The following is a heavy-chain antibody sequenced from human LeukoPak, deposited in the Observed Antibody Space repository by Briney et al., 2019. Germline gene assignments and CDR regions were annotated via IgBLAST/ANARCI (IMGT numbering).Heavy chain of an antibody. V-gene: IGHV4-30-2*01. J-gene: IGHJ4*02. Sequence: SETLSLTCTVSGGSISSGGYYWSWIRQPPGKGLEWIGYIYHSGSTYYNPSLKSRVTISVDRSKNQFSLKLSSVTAADTAVYYCASSDSSGYSPRQIDYWGQGTLVTVSS. CDR2: IYHSGST. D-gene: IGHD3-22*01. CDR1: GGSISSGGYY. CDR3: ASSDSSGYSPRQIDY.